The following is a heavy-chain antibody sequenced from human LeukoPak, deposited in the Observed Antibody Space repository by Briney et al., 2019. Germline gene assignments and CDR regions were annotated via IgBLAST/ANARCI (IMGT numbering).Heavy chain of an antibody. CDR1: GGSISSYY. CDR2: IYYSGST. CDR3: ARMTTVRYNWFDP. V-gene: IGHV4-59*08. D-gene: IGHD4-11*01. Sequence: SETLSLTCTVSGGSISSYYWSWIRQPPGKGLEWIGYIYYSGSTNYNPSLKSRVTISVDTSKNQFSLKLSSVTAADTAVYYCARMTTVRYNWFDPWGQGTLVTVSS. J-gene: IGHJ5*02.